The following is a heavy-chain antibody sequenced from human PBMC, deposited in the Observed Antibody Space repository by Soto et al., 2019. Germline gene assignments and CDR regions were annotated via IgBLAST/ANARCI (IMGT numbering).Heavy chain of an antibody. CDR2: IVVGSGNT. J-gene: IGHJ4*02. CDR1: GFTFTSSA. V-gene: IGHV1-58*02. D-gene: IGHD3-22*01. Sequence: QMQLVQSGPEVKKPGTSVKVSCKASGFTFTSSAMQWVRQARGQRLEWIGWIVVGSGNTNYAQKFQERVTITRDMSTTTAYMELSSLRSEDTAVYYCAASTYDSSGYYYVAGAYWGQGTLVTVSS. CDR3: AASTYDSSGYYYVAGAY.